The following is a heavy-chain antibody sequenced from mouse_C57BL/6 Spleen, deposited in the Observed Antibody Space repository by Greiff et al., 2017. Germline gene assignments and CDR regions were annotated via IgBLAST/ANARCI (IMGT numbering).Heavy chain of an antibody. D-gene: IGHD2-4*01. J-gene: IGHJ1*03. CDR3: ARGSDDYDGYWYFDV. CDR1: EYEFPSHD. Sequence: EVQLQESGGGLVQPGESLKLSCESNEYEFPSHDMSWVRKTPEKRLELVAAINSDGGSTYYPDTMVRRFIISRDNTKKTLYLQMSSLRSEDTALYYCARGSDDYDGYWYFDVWGTGTTVTVSS. V-gene: IGHV5-2*01. CDR2: INSDGGST.